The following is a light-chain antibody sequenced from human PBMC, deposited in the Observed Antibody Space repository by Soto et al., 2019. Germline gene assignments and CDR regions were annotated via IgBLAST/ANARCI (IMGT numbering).Light chain of an antibody. V-gene: IGKV3-11*01. Sequence: EIVLTQSPATLSLSPGERATLSCRASQSVSSYLAWYQQKPGQAPRLLIYDASNRATGIPARFSGSGSGTDFTLSISSLEPEDFAVYYCHQRDNWPPTWTFGQGTEVGIK. CDR3: HQRDNWPPTWT. CDR2: DAS. CDR1: QSVSSY. J-gene: IGKJ1*01.